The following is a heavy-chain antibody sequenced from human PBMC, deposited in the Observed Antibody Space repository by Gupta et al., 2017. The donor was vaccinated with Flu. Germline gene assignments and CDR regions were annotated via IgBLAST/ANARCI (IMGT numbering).Heavy chain of an antibody. J-gene: IGHJ4*02. Sequence: PVKGLKWIGHIYYSGRTYYNPSLKRRVTISVDTSKNQFSLKLSSVTSADTAVYYCARDTGYWGQGTLVTVSS. D-gene: IGHD4-4*01. CDR2: IYYSGRT. V-gene: IGHV4-31*02. CDR3: ARDTGY.